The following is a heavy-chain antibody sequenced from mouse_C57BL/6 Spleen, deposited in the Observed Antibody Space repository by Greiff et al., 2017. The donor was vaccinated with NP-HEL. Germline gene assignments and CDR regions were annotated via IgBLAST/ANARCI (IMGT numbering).Heavy chain of an antibody. V-gene: IGHV1-18*01. CDR2: INPNNGGT. J-gene: IGHJ4*01. CDR1: GYTFTDYN. D-gene: IGHD3-2*02. Sequence: EVQLQQSGPELVKPGASVKIPCKASGYTFTDYNMDWVKQSHGKSLEWIGDINPNNGGTIYNQKFKGKATLTVDKSSSTAYMELRSLTSEDTAVYYWARRRTAQAQAGAMDYWGQGTSGTVSS. CDR3: ARRRTAQAQAGAMDY.